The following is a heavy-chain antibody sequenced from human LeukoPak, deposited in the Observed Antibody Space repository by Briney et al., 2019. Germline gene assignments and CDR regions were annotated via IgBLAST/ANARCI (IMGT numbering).Heavy chain of an antibody. CDR3: ARDSREPGIAATDAFDI. Sequence: ASVKVSCKASGYTFTSYAMNWVRQAPGQGLEWMGWINTNTGNPTYAQGFTGRFVFSLDTSVSTAYLQISSLKAEDTAVYYCARDSREPGIAATDAFDIWGQGTMVTVSS. D-gene: IGHD6-13*01. CDR2: INTNTGNP. J-gene: IGHJ3*02. CDR1: GYTFTSYA. V-gene: IGHV7-4-1*02.